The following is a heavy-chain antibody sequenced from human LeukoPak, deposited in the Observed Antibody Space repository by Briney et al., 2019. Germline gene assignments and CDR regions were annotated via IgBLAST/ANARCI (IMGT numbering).Heavy chain of an antibody. CDR2: INPNSGGT. J-gene: IGHJ4*02. V-gene: IGHV1-2*02. Sequence: ASVKVSCKASGYTFTGYYMHWVRQAPGQRLEWMGWINPNSGGTNYAQKFQGRVTMTRDTSISTAYMELSSLRSEDTAVYYCARGARVRRGGSGYYFDYWGQGTLVTVSS. D-gene: IGHD1-26*01. CDR3: ARGARVRRGGSGYYFDY. CDR1: GYTFTGYY.